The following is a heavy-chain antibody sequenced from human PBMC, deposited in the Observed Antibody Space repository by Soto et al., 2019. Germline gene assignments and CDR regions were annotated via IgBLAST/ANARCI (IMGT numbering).Heavy chain of an antibody. CDR1: GYTFTSYD. Sequence: ASVKVSCKASGYTFTSYDINWVRQATGQGLEWMGWMNPNSGNTGYAQKFQGRVTMTRNTSISTAYMELNSLRAEDTAVYYCARGLARGYYYYYYYMDVWGKGTTVTVSS. D-gene: IGHD6-6*01. V-gene: IGHV1-8*01. CDR3: ARGLARGYYYYYYYMDV. CDR2: MNPNSGNT. J-gene: IGHJ6*03.